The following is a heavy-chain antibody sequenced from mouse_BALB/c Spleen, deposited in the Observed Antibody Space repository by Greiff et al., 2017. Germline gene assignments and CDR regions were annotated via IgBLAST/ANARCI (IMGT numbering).Heavy chain of an antibody. CDR3: AGDYTYYAMDY. CDR1: GYTFTSYY. J-gene: IGHJ4*01. D-gene: IGHD2-4*01. V-gene: IGHV1S56*01. CDR2: IYPGDGST. Sequence: VKLVESGPELVKPGASVKMSCKASGYTFTSYYIHWVKQRPGQGLEWIGWIYPGDGSTKYNEKFKGKTTLTADKSSSTAYMLLSSLTSEDSAIYFCAGDYTYYAMDYWGQGTSVTVSS.